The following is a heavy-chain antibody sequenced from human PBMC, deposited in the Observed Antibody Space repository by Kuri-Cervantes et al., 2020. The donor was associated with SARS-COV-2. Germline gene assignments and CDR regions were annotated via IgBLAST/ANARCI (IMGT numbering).Heavy chain of an antibody. CDR3: ARDWALHPDF. V-gene: IGHV3-30*04. D-gene: IGHD3-16*01. J-gene: IGHJ4*02. Sequence: GGSLRLSCAASGFTFSSYAMHWVRQTPGKGLEWVALMSHDGSSIYYADSVKGRFTISRDNSKNTLYLEMSSLRVEDAAVYYCARDWALHPDFRGQGTLVTVSS. CDR2: MSHDGSSI. CDR1: GFTFSSYA.